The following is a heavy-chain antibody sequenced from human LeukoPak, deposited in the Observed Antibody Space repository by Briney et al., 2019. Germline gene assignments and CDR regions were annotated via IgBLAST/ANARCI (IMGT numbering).Heavy chain of an antibody. Sequence: ASVKVSCKTSGYTFTTYDINWVRQAPGQGLGWMGRISAYNGYTNYGQKFQGRVTMTTDTSTNTAYMELRSLRSDDTAVYYCARVGTGTRSFDSWGQGTLVTVSS. D-gene: IGHD1/OR15-1a*01. J-gene: IGHJ4*02. CDR2: ISAYNGYT. V-gene: IGHV1-18*01. CDR1: GYTFTTYD. CDR3: ARVGTGTRSFDS.